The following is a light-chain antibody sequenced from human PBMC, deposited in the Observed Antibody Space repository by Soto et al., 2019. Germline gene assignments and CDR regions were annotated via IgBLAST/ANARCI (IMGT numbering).Light chain of an antibody. CDR1: QSVDSY. J-gene: IGKJ5*01. V-gene: IGKV3-11*01. CDR3: QQRDSWPIT. CDR2: GAS. Sequence: EIVLTQSPASLSLSPGERATRSCRASQSVDSYLVWYQQKPGQAPRLLIFGASNRATGIPARFSGSGSGTDFTLTIISLDPDDFAVYYCQQRDSWPITFGQGTRLEIK.